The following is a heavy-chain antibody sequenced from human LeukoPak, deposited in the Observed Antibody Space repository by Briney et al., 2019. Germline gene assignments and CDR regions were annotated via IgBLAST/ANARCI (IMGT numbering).Heavy chain of an antibody. D-gene: IGHD1-26*01. CDR1: GYSISSGCY. J-gene: IGHJ5*02. V-gene: IGHV4-38-2*02. CDR3: ARALLLRPYNWFDP. Sequence: SETLSLTCTVSGYSISSGCYWGWIRQPPGKGLEWIGSIYHSGSTYYNPSLKSRVTISVGTSKNQFSLKLSSVTAADTAVYYCARALLLRPYNWFDPWGQGTLVTVSS. CDR2: IYHSGST.